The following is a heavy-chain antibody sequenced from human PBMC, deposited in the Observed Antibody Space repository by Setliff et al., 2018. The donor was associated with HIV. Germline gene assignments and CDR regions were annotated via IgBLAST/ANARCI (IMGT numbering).Heavy chain of an antibody. D-gene: IGHD3-3*01. CDR2: IYYSGST. CDR1: GGSISSGGYY. V-gene: IGHV4-39*02. J-gene: IGHJ3*02. CDR3: ATYLSDNYLDGAFDI. Sequence: SETLSLTCTVSGGSISSGGYYWSWIRQLPGKGLECIGYIYYSGSTYYNPSLKSRVTISLDTSNNDFSLTLTSVTAADTALYFCATYLSDNYLDGAFDIWGRGTMVTVSS.